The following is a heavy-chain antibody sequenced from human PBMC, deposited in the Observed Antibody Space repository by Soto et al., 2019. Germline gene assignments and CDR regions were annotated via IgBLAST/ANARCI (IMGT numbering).Heavy chain of an antibody. Sequence: SETLSLTCTVSGGSISSYYWSWIRQPPGKGLEWIGYIYYSGSTNYNPSLKSRVTISVDTSKNQFSLKLSSVTAADTAVYYCARDGTSIAAPLDYWGQGTLVTVSS. J-gene: IGHJ4*02. CDR3: ARDGTSIAAPLDY. V-gene: IGHV4-59*01. CDR2: IYYSGST. CDR1: GGSISSYY. D-gene: IGHD6-6*01.